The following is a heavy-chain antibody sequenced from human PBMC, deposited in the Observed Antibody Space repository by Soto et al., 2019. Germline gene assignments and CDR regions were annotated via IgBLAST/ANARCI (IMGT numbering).Heavy chain of an antibody. J-gene: IGHJ4*02. CDR1: GGSFSGYY. CDR3: ARRKDIVATIDY. Sequence: SETLSLTCAVYGGSFSGYYWSWICQPPGKGLEWIGEINHSGSTNYNPSLKSRVTISVDTSKNQFSLKLSSVTAADTAVYYCARRKDIVATIDYWGQGTLVTVSS. V-gene: IGHV4-34*01. D-gene: IGHD5-12*01. CDR2: INHSGST.